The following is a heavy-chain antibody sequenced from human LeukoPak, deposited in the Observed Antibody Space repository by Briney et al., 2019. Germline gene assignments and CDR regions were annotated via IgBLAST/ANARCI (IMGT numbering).Heavy chain of an antibody. D-gene: IGHD3-22*01. Sequence: GGSLRLSCAASGFTFDDYAMHWVRQAPGKGLEWVSGISWNSGSIGYADSVKGRFTISRDNAKNSLYLQMNSLRAEDTALYYCAKGLDYDSSGYYNWPHDAFDIWGQGTMVTVSS. CDR2: ISWNSGSI. J-gene: IGHJ3*02. V-gene: IGHV3-9*01. CDR1: GFTFDDYA. CDR3: AKGLDYDSSGYYNWPHDAFDI.